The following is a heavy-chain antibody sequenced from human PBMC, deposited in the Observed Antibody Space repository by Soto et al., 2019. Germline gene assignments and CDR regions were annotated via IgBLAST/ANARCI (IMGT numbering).Heavy chain of an antibody. CDR1: GFNFSSYN. Sequence: PGGSLRLSCAASGFNFSSYNMPWVLQAPGKWLEWVALILHDGSNEYYADSVKGRFTIYRDNSKNTLYLQMKSLRAEETDVYYCAKSRDGYSFYFYYGMDVWGQGTTVTVSS. CDR3: AKSRDGYSFYFYYGMDV. CDR2: ILHDGSNE. D-gene: IGHD4-4*01. J-gene: IGHJ6*02. V-gene: IGHV3-30*18.